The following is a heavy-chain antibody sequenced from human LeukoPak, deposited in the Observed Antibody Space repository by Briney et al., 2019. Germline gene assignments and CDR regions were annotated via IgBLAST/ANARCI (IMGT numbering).Heavy chain of an antibody. CDR2: TYSGGST. CDR3: AKAYYDFWSGKDY. D-gene: IGHD3-3*01. J-gene: IGHJ4*02. V-gene: IGHV3-53*01. Sequence: GGSLRLSCAASGFTVSSNYMSWVRQAPGKGLEWVSATYSGGSTYYADSVKGRFTISRDNSKNTLYLQINSLRAEDTAVYYCAKAYYDFWSGKDYWGQGTLVTVSS. CDR1: GFTVSSNY.